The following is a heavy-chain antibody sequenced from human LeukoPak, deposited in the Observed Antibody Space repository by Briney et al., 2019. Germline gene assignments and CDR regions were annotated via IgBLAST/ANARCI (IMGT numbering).Heavy chain of an antibody. J-gene: IGHJ4*02. CDR2: ISSSSSYI. Sequence: GGSLRLSCAASGFTFSTYSMTWVRQAPGKGLEWVSYISSSSSYIYYADSVKGRFTISRDNSKNTLYLQMNSLRAEDTAVYYCAKGPAYSSSWYSLLGDYWGQGTLVTVSS. CDR3: AKGPAYSSSWYSLLGDY. CDR1: GFTFSTYS. D-gene: IGHD6-13*01. V-gene: IGHV3-21*01.